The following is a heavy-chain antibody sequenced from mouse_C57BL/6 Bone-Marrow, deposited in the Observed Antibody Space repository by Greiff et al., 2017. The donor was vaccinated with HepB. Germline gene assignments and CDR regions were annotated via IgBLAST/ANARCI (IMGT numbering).Heavy chain of an antibody. J-gene: IGHJ1*03. CDR3: AKNHFITTPHWYFDV. V-gene: IGHV2-5*01. D-gene: IGHD1-1*01. CDR1: GFSLTSYG. Sequence: VKLVESGPGLVQPSQSLSITCTVSGFSLTSYGVHWVRQSPGKGLEWLGVIWRGGSTDYNAAFMSRLSITKDNSKSQVFFKMNSLQADATAIYYCAKNHFITTPHWYFDVWGTGTTVTVSS. CDR2: IWRGGST.